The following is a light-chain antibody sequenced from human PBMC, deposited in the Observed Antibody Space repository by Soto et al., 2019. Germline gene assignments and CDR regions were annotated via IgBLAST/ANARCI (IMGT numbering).Light chain of an antibody. V-gene: IGKV3-20*01. Sequence: DIVLTQSPGTLSLSPGERVTLSCRPSQSVSSSNLAWYQQKPGQAPRLLIYAASSRATGIPDRFSGSGSGTDFTLTISRLEPEDSAVYYCQQYGRSLSFGGGTKVDIK. CDR2: AAS. CDR3: QQYGRSLS. CDR1: QSVSSSN. J-gene: IGKJ4*01.